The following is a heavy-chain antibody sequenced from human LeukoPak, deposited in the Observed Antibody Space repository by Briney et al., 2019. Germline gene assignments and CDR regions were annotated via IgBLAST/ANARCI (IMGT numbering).Heavy chain of an antibody. V-gene: IGHV4-59*08. CDR2: IYYSGST. D-gene: IGHD6-6*01. Sequence: PSETLSLTCTVSGGSISSYYWSWIRQPPGKGLEWIGYIYYSGSTNYNPSLKSRVTISVDTSKNQFSLKLTSVTAADTAVYYCARTSNSGGYWGQGTLVTVSS. CDR1: GGSISSYY. CDR3: ARTSNSGGY. J-gene: IGHJ4*02.